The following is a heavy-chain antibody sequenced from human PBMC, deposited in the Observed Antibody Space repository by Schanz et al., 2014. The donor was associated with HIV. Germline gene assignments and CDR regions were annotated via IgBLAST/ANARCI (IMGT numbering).Heavy chain of an antibody. CDR1: GGTFSSNA. CDR3: AKSPIFGDVIFYGMDV. V-gene: IGHV1-69*01. Sequence: QVPLVQSGAEVKKPGSSVKVSCKASGGTFSSNAISWVRQAPGQGLEWMGGIIPIFGTAHYAQKFQGRVTIAADESASTAYMELNSLRSDDTAVYYCAKSPIFGDVIFYGMDVWGQGTTVTVSS. CDR2: IIPIFGTA. J-gene: IGHJ6*02. D-gene: IGHD3-3*02.